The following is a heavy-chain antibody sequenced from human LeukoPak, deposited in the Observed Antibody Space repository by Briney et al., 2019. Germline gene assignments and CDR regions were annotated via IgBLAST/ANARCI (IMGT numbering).Heavy chain of an antibody. Sequence: GGSLRLSCAASGFTFSSCIMNWVRQAPGKGLGWVSYSSSSSSTIYYADSVKGRFTLSRDNANNSLYLQMNSLRAEDTAVYYCASTGRYCTSTSCSNYFHYWGQGTLVTVSS. V-gene: IGHV3-48*04. CDR2: SSSSSSTI. CDR3: ASTGRYCTSTSCSNYFHY. CDR1: GFTFSSCI. D-gene: IGHD2-2*01. J-gene: IGHJ4*02.